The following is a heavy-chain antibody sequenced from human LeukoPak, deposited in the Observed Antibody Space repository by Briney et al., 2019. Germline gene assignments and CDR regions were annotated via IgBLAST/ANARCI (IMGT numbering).Heavy chain of an antibody. CDR2: MNPNSGNT. D-gene: IGHD1-26*01. CDR1: GYTLTSYD. CDR3: ARGRVGAIRPYHYYYMDV. V-gene: IGHV1-8*03. Sequence: ASVKVSCKASGYTLTSYDIDWVRQATGQGLEWMGWMNPNSGNTGYAQKFQGRVTITRNTSISTAYMELSSLRSEDTSAYYCARGRVGAIRPYHYYYMDVWGKGTTVTVSS. J-gene: IGHJ6*03.